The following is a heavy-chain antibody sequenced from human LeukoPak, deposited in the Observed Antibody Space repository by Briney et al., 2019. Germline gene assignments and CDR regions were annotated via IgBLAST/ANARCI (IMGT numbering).Heavy chain of an antibody. CDR2: INHSGST. V-gene: IGHV4-34*01. CDR1: GGSFSGYY. CDR3: ARVIAGGGAAAGPFDP. J-gene: IGHJ5*02. D-gene: IGHD6-13*01. Sequence: PSETLSLTCAVCGGSFSGYYWSWIRQPPGKGLEWIGEINHSGSTNYNPSLKSRVTISVDTSKNQFSLKLSSVTAADTAVYYCARVIAGGGAAAGPFDPWGQGTLVTVSS.